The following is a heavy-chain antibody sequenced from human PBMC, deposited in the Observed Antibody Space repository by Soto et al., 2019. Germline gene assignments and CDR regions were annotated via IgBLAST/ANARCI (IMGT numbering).Heavy chain of an antibody. D-gene: IGHD2-21*02. J-gene: IGHJ6*02. CDR2: IYYSGRT. Sequence: SDTLSLTCTVSGGSISSGGYYWSWIRHHPGKGLEWIGYIYYSGRTYYNPSLKSRVTISVDTSKNQFSLKLSSVTAADTAVYYCAREAYFGGDCSPLDYYYYGMDVWGQGTTVTVSS. CDR1: GGSISSGGYY. CDR3: AREAYFGGDCSPLDYYYYGMDV. V-gene: IGHV4-31*03.